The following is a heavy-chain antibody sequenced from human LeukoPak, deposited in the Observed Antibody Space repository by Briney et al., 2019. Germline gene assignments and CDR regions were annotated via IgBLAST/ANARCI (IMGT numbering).Heavy chain of an antibody. J-gene: IGHJ4*02. Sequence: ASVKVSCKASGYTFTNYYIHWVRQAPGQGLEWMGIINPSGRSTSYAQKLQGRVTMTTDTSTSTAYMELRSLRSDDTAVYYCARDEGAGYFDYWGQGTLVTVSS. V-gene: IGHV1-46*01. CDR2: INPSGRST. D-gene: IGHD1-14*01. CDR3: ARDEGAGYFDY. CDR1: GYTFTNYY.